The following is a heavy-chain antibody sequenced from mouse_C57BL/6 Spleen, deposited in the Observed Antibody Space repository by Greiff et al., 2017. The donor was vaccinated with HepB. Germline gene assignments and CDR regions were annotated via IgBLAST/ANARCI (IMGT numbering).Heavy chain of an antibody. CDR3: ARAQGFAY. CDR1: GFTFSDYG. V-gene: IGHV5-17*01. J-gene: IGHJ3*01. CDR2: ISSGSSTI. Sequence: EVQGVESGGGLVKPGGSLKLSCAASGFTFSDYGMHWVRPAPETGLEWVAYISSGSSTIYYADTVKGRFTISRDNAKNTLFLQMTSLRSEDTAMYYCARAQGFAYWGQGTLVTVAA.